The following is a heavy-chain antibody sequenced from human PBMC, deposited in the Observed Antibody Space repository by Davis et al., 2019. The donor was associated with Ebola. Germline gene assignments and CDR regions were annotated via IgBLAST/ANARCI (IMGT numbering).Heavy chain of an antibody. Sequence: SETLSLTCTVSGYSISSGYYWGWIRQPPGKGLEWIGSIYHSGSTYYNPSLKSRVTISVDTSKNQFSLKLSSVTAADTAVYYCARESGNCSGGSCYNGYFDLWGRGTLVTVSS. CDR3: ARESGNCSGGSCYNGYFDL. D-gene: IGHD2-15*01. V-gene: IGHV4-38-2*02. J-gene: IGHJ2*01. CDR1: GYSISSGYY. CDR2: IYHSGST.